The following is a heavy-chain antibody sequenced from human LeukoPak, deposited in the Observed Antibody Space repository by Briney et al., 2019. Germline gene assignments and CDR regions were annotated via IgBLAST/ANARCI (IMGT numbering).Heavy chain of an antibody. Sequence: ASVKVSCKASGYTFTSYYMHWVRQAPGQGLEWMGIINPSGGSTSYAQKFQGRVTMTRDMSTSTVYMELSSLRSEDTAVYYCASWLLKDAFDIWGQGTMVTVSS. J-gene: IGHJ3*02. V-gene: IGHV1-46*01. CDR2: INPSGGST. CDR1: GYTFTSYY. D-gene: IGHD3-22*01. CDR3: ASWLLKDAFDI.